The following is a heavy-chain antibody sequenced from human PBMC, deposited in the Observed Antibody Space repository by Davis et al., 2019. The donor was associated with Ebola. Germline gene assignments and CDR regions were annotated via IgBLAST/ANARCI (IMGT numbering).Heavy chain of an antibody. CDR2: LSFDGSDK. CDR1: GFTFSSYD. J-gene: IGHJ3*02. CDR3: ARGHDILTGFPHDAFDI. V-gene: IGHV3-30*03. D-gene: IGHD3-9*01. Sequence: GESLKISCAASGFTFSSYDMHRVRQAPGKGLESVAVLSFDGSDKNYADSVKGRFTISRDNSRNTLYLQMNSLRAEDTAVYYCARGHDILTGFPHDAFDIWGQGTKVTVSS.